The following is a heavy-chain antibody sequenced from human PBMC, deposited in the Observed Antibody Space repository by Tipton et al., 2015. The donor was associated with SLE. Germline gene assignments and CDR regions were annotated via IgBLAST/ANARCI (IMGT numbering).Heavy chain of an antibody. V-gene: IGHV4-39*07. CDR2: ISYSGST. Sequence: TLSLTCTVSGGSISSDSYFWGWIRQPPGKGLEWIGSISYSGSTYYNPSLKSRVTMSVHTSKIQFSLRLSSVTAADTAVYYCARDKSGSLDTFDIWGQGTLVTVSS. D-gene: IGHD5-18*01. CDR3: ARDKSGSLDTFDI. CDR1: GGSISSDSYF. J-gene: IGHJ4*02.